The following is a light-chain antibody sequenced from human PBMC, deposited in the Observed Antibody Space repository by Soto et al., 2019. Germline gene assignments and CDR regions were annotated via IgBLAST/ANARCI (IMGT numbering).Light chain of an antibody. CDR3: LQHNVFPRT. V-gene: IGKV1-17*01. CDR2: GSS. Sequence: DIQMTQSPASLSASVGDRVTITCRASQAIRNDLAWYQQKPGRAPKRLIYGSSSLQSGVPSRFSGSGSGTEFTLTISSLQPEDFATYYCLQHNVFPRTFGQRTRWIS. J-gene: IGKJ1*01. CDR1: QAIRND.